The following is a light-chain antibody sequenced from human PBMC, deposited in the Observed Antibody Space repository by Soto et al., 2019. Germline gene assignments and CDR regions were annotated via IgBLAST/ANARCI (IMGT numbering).Light chain of an antibody. CDR3: SSYAGSNNFVV. CDR2: EVN. CDR1: SSDVGGYNY. Sequence: QSALTQPPSASGSPGQSFTISCTGTSSDVGGYNYVSWYQQHPGKAPKLMIYEVNKRPSGVPDRFSGSKSGNTASLTVSGLQAEDDADYYCSSYAGSNNFVVFGGGTKLTVL. V-gene: IGLV2-8*01. J-gene: IGLJ2*01.